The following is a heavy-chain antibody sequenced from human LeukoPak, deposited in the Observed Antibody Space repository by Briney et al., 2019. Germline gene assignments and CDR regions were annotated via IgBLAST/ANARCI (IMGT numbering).Heavy chain of an antibody. CDR1: GFTVSSNY. CDR2: IYSGGST. CDR3: TTAPDLVVVVVAATVYYFDY. V-gene: IGHV3-66*01. D-gene: IGHD2-15*01. J-gene: IGHJ4*02. Sequence: GSLRLSCAASGFTVSSNYMSWVRQAPGKGLEWVSIIYSGGSTYYADSVKGRFTISRDNSKNTLYLQMNSLRAEDTAVYYCTTAPDLVVVVVAATVYYFDYWGQGTLVTVSS.